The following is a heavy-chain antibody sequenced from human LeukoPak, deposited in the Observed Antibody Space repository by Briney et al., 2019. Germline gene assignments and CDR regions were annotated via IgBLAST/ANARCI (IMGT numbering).Heavy chain of an antibody. V-gene: IGHV1-2*02. CDR1: GYTFNAYY. Sequence: ASVKVSCKTSGYTFNAYYMHWVRQAPGQGLEWMGWINPNSDYTFYAQKFQGRVTLTRDTSISTVYMELTTLTSDDTALYYCAVAPGDYWGQGTLVSVSA. CDR2: INPNSDYT. D-gene: IGHD2-21*01. J-gene: IGHJ4*02. CDR3: AVAPGDY.